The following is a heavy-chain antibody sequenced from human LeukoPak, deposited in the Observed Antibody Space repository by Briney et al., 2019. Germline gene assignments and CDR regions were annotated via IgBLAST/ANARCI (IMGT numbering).Heavy chain of an antibody. D-gene: IGHD5-24*01. CDR2: MNPNSGNT. Sequence: ASVKVSCKASGYTFTSYDINWVRQATGQGLEWMGWMNPNSGNTGYAQKFQGRVTITRNTSISTAYMELSSLRSEDMAVYYCARERRDGYNYAFDIWGQGTMVTVSS. J-gene: IGHJ3*02. V-gene: IGHV1-8*03. CDR3: ARERRDGYNYAFDI. CDR1: GYTFTSYD.